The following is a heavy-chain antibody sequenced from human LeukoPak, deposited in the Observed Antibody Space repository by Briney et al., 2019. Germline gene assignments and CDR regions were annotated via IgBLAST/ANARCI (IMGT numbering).Heavy chain of an antibody. V-gene: IGHV4-59*01. Sequence: PSETLSLTCTVSGGSISSYYWSWIRQPPGKGLEWIGYIYYSGSTNYNPSLKSRVTISVDTSKNQFSLKLSSVTAADTAVYYCARGSYGPGSYLFDYWGQGTLVTVSS. CDR3: ARGSYGPGSYLFDY. CDR1: GGSISSYY. CDR2: IYYSGST. D-gene: IGHD3-10*01. J-gene: IGHJ4*02.